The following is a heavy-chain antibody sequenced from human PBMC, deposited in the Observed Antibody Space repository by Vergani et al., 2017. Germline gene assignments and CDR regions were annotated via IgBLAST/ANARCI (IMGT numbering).Heavy chain of an antibody. Sequence: VHLVQSGAEVRKPGASVTVSCTASGYTFKNYYIHWLRQAPGQAFEWIGILNLTTGHTTSAQKFMGRVDMTRDPSTDTSTRTVQMTLGSLRSEDTAVYYCARSIGYCAGATCRAYYFDHWGQGTRVTVSS. CDR2: LNLTTGHT. V-gene: IGHV1-46*02. J-gene: IGHJ5*02. D-gene: IGHD2-21*01. CDR1: GYTFKNYY. CDR3: ARSIGYCAGATCRAYYFDH.